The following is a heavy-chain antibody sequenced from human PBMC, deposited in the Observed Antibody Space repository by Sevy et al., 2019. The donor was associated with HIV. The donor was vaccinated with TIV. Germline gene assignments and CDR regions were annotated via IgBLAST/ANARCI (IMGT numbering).Heavy chain of an antibody. D-gene: IGHD1-7*01. CDR1: GGSLSGYY. J-gene: IGHJ6*02. V-gene: IGHV4-34*01. Sequence: SETLSLTCTVYGGSLSGYYWTWIRQPPGKGLEWIGEINHRGSTNYNPSLKSRVTISVDTSKNHFSLKLTSLTAADTAAYYCARGGPQTTSYYYYGMDVWGQGTTVTVSS. CDR3: ARGGPQTTSYYYYGMDV. CDR2: INHRGST.